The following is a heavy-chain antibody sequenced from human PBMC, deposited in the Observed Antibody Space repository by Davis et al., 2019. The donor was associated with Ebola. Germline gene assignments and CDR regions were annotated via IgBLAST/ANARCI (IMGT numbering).Heavy chain of an antibody. J-gene: IGHJ5*02. CDR2: IYYSGST. Sequence: MPGGSLRLSCTVSGGSISSSSYYWGWIRQPPGKGLEWIGYIYYSGSTNYNPSLKSRVTISVDTSKNQFSLKLSSVTAADTAVYYCARVGEHIVVVTATPGWFDPWGQGTLVTVSS. CDR1: GGSISSSSYY. CDR3: ARVGEHIVVVTATPGWFDP. V-gene: IGHV4-61*05. D-gene: IGHD2-21*02.